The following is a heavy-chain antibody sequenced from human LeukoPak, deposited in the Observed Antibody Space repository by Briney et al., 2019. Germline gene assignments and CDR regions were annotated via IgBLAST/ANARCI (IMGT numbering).Heavy chain of an antibody. CDR1: GGSFSGYY. D-gene: IGHD4-23*01. CDR2: INHSGST. Sequence: SETLSLTCAVYGGSFSGYYWSWIRQPPGKGLEWIGEINHSGSTNYNPSLKSRVTISVDTPKKQFSLKLNSVTAADTAVYYCARTSVGTFDPWGQGTLVTVSS. J-gene: IGHJ5*02. CDR3: ARTSVGTFDP. V-gene: IGHV4-34*01.